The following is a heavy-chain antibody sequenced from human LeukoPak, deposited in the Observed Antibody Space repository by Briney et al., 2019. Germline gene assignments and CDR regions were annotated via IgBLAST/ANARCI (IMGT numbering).Heavy chain of an antibody. CDR3: ARGDIVVVPAALPGYYYYYGMDV. J-gene: IGHJ6*02. D-gene: IGHD2-2*01. V-gene: IGHV4-39*01. CDR2: IHNSEST. Sequence: SETLSLTCTVSGGSISTSYYYWGWIRQPPGKGLEWIGNIHNSESTYYNPSLKSRVTISVDTSKNQFSLKLSSVTAADTAVYYCARGDIVVVPAALPGYYYYYGMDVWGQGTTVTVSS. CDR1: GGSISTSYYY.